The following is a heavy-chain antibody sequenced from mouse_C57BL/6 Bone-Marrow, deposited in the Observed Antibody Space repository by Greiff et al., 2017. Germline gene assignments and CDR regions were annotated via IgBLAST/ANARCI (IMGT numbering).Heavy chain of an antibody. CDR1: GFSLSTSGMG. CDR2: IYWDDDK. D-gene: IGHD1-1*01. V-gene: IGHV8-12*01. J-gene: IGHJ1*03. Sequence: QVTLKVSGPGILQSSQTLSLTCSFSGFSLSTSGMGVSWIRQPSGKGLEWLAHIYWDDDKRYNPSLKSRLTISKDTSRNQVFLKITSVDTADTATYYCARAHYYGSSFHWYFDVWGTGTTVTVSS. CDR3: ARAHYYGSSFHWYFDV.